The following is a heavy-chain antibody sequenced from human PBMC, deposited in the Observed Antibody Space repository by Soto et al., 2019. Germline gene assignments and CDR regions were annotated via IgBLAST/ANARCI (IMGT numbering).Heavy chain of an antibody. V-gene: IGHV3-30*18. D-gene: IGHD1-26*01. CDR1: GFTFSSYG. Sequence: QVQLVESGGGVVQPGRSLRLSCAASGFTFSSYGMHWVRQAPGKGLEWVAVISYDGSNKYYADSVKGRFTISRDNSKNTLYLQMNSLRAEDTAVYYCAKGRYSGSYHANYYGMDVWGQGTTVTVSS. CDR2: ISYDGSNK. CDR3: AKGRYSGSYHANYYGMDV. J-gene: IGHJ6*02.